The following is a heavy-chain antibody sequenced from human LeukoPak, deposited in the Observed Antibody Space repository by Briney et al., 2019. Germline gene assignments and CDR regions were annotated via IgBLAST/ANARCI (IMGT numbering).Heavy chain of an antibody. CDR2: ISSIGSHI. CDR1: VFTLCRYS. D-gene: IGHD3-16*01. V-gene: IGHV3-21*01. Sequence: VGSLRLSCAASVFTLCRYSMNWVRAAPGKGVEWVSSISSIGSHINYADSVKGGLTISRDNSRNTLYLQINRVRLEDTAIYYCVKGGSISHNWFVSWGQRTLVTVSS. J-gene: IGHJ5*01. CDR3: VKGGSISHNWFVS.